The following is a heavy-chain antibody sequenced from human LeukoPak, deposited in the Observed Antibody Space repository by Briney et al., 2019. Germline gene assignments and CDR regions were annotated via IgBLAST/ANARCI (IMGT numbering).Heavy chain of an antibody. J-gene: IGHJ4*02. CDR3: ARGAIDTPFDY. V-gene: IGHV3-30*02. CDR1: GFTFRTYG. D-gene: IGHD3-10*01. CDR2: IRFDGSNK. Sequence: GGSLRLSCAASGFTFRTYGMQWVRQAAGKGREWVAFIRFDGSNKYYADSVKGRFTISRDNSENTLYMQMNSLRTDETAVYYCARGAIDTPFDYGGEGTLVTASS.